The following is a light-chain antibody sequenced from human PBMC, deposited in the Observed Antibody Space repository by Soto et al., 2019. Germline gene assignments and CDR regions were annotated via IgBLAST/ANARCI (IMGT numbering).Light chain of an antibody. CDR2: EVS. J-gene: IGLJ7*01. CDR3: CSYTTGSTWV. CDR1: STDIGNYDL. Sequence: QSALTQPASVSGSPGQSITISCTGTSTDIGNYDLVSWYQHHPGKAPKLVISEVSKWPSGISNRFSGSKSGNTASLTISGLQPEDEGDYYCCSYTTGSTWVFGGGTQLTVL. V-gene: IGLV2-23*02.